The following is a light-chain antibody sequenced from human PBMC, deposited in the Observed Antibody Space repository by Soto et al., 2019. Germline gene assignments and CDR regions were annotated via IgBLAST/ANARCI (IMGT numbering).Light chain of an antibody. CDR2: EVS. CDR3: SSYTSSSTLYV. Sequence: QSVLTQPASVSGSPGQSITISCTGTSSDVGGYNYVSWYQQHPGKAPKLMIYEVSNRPSGVSNRFSGSKSGNTASLTISGLEAEDADDYYCSSYTSSSTLYVFGTGTKLTV. CDR1: SSDVGGYNY. V-gene: IGLV2-14*01. J-gene: IGLJ1*01.